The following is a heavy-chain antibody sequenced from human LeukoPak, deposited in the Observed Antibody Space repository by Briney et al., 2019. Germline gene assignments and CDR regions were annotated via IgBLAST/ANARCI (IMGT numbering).Heavy chain of an antibody. Sequence: PGGSLRLSCAASGFTFSDYYMSWIRQAPGKGLEWVSYISSSGSTIHYADSVRGRFTISRDNSKSTLSLQMNSLRAEDTAIYYCATYRQVLLSFESWGQGTLVTVSS. CDR1: GFTFSDYY. D-gene: IGHD2/OR15-2a*01. CDR2: ISSSGSTI. CDR3: ATYRQVLLSFES. J-gene: IGHJ4*02. V-gene: IGHV3-11*01.